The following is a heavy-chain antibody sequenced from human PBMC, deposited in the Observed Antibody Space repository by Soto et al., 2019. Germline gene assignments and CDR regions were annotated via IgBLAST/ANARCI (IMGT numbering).Heavy chain of an antibody. CDR1: GFTFSNYA. Sequence: PGGSLRLSCAASGFTFSNYAVNWVRQAPGKGLEWVSLISVGGGRTYYADSVKGRFTISKDDSKSTLYLQMNSLRAEDAAIYYCAKNVLNGDSRNDFDYWGQGTLVPVSS. D-gene: IGHD3-10*01. V-gene: IGHV3-23*01. CDR2: ISVGGGRT. CDR3: AKNVLNGDSRNDFDY. J-gene: IGHJ4*02.